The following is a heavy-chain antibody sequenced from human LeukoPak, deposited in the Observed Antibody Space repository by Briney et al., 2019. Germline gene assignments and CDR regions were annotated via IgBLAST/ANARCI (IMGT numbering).Heavy chain of an antibody. Sequence: ASVKVSCKASGGTFSSYAINWVRQATGQGLEWMGWMNPNSGNTGYAQKFQGRVTMTRNTSISTAYMELSSLRSEDTAVYYCARVSGGYSYGLLDYWGQGTLVTVSS. CDR3: ARVSGGYSYGLLDY. CDR2: MNPNSGNT. D-gene: IGHD5-18*01. V-gene: IGHV1-8*02. J-gene: IGHJ4*02. CDR1: GGTFSSYA.